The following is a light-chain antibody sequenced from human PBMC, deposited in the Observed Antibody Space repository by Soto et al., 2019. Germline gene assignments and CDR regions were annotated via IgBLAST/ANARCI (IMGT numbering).Light chain of an antibody. J-gene: IGKJ3*01. CDR3: QQHGSSPFT. CDR1: QIVTSSY. V-gene: IGKV3-20*01. Sequence: EVVLTQSPGTLSLSPGERATLSCRASQIVTSSYLAWYQQKPGQASRLLIYGASTRATGISDRFSASGFGTDFTLTISRLEPEDFAVYYCQQHGSSPFTFGPGTKVDIK. CDR2: GAS.